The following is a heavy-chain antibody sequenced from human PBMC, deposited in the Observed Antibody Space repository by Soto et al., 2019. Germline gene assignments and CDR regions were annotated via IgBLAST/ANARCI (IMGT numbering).Heavy chain of an antibody. CDR2: IRSKAYGGTT. J-gene: IGHJ4*02. D-gene: IGHD5-18*01. CDR1: GFTFGDYA. V-gene: IGHV3-49*03. CDR3: TRAPEGVTTAMVYYFDY. Sequence: GGSLRLSCTASGFTFGDYAMSWFRQAPGKGLEWVGFIRSKAYGGTTEYAASVKGRFTISRDDSKSIAYLQMNSLKTEDTAVYYCTRAPEGVTTAMVYYFDYWGQGTLVTVSS.